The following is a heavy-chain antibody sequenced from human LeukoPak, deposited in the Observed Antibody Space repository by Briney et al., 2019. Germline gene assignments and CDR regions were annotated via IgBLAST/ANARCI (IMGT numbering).Heavy chain of an antibody. D-gene: IGHD3-22*01. J-gene: IGHJ6*03. Sequence: SETLSLTCTVSGGSISSDDYYWSWIRQPAGKGLKWIGRIYSSGSTKYNPSLKSRVTMSVDTSKNQFSLRLTSVTAADTAVYYCARVQRRYHSSGYYCDHYYYYYMDVWGKGTTVTVSS. CDR2: IYSSGST. V-gene: IGHV4-61*02. CDR3: ARVQRRYHSSGYYCDHYYYYYMDV. CDR1: GGSISSDDYY.